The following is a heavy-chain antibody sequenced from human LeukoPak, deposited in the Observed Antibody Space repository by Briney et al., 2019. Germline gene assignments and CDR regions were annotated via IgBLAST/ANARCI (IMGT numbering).Heavy chain of an antibody. Sequence: GGSLRLSCAASGFTFSSYAMHWVRQAPGKGLEWVAVISYDGSDKNYADSVKGRFTISRDNSMDTLYLQMNSLRAEDTAVYYCARAVYRSGGYYFDYWGQGILVTVSS. J-gene: IGHJ4*02. CDR1: GFTFSSYA. CDR2: ISYDGSDK. CDR3: ARAVYRSGGYYFDY. V-gene: IGHV3-30*04. D-gene: IGHD6-19*01.